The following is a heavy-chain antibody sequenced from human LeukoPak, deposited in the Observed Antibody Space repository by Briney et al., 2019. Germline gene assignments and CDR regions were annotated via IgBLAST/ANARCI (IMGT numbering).Heavy chain of an antibody. Sequence: ASVKVSCKASGGTFSSYAISWVRQAPGQGLEWMGWINPNSGGTNYAQKFQGRVTMTRDTSISTAYMELSSLRSEDTAVYYCARDRLWFGESHLDAFDIWGQGTMVTVSS. J-gene: IGHJ3*02. CDR3: ARDRLWFGESHLDAFDI. D-gene: IGHD3-10*01. V-gene: IGHV1-2*02. CDR2: INPNSGGT. CDR1: GGTFSSYA.